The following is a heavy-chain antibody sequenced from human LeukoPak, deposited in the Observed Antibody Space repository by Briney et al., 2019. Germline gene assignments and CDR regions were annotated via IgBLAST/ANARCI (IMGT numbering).Heavy chain of an antibody. D-gene: IGHD2-15*01. CDR3: ARGQEGYCSGGSCYSDNWFDP. V-gene: IGHV4-4*07. CDR1: GGSIGSYY. J-gene: IGHJ5*02. CDR2: IYSTGAT. Sequence: NPSETLSLTCTVSGGSIGSYYWSWIRQPAGKGLEYIGRIYSTGATNYNPSLKSRVTMSLDTSTNQFSLKLSSVTAADTAVYYCARGQEGYCSGGSCYSDNWFDPWGQGTLVTVSS.